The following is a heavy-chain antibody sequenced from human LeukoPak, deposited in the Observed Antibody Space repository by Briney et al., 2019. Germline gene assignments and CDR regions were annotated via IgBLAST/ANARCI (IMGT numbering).Heavy chain of an antibody. CDR1: GYTFTGYY. J-gene: IGHJ4*02. V-gene: IGHV1-2*04. D-gene: IGHD4-17*01. Sequence: ASVKVSCKASGYTFTGYYMHWVRQAPGQGLEWMGWINPNSGGTNYAQKFQGWVTMTRDTSISTAYMELSRLRSDDTAVYYCARVLVYGDPTGGLNYWGQGTLVTVSS. CDR2: INPNSGGT. CDR3: ARVLVYGDPTGGLNY.